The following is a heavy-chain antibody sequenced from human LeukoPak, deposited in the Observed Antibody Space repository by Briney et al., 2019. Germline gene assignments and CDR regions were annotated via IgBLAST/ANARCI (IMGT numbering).Heavy chain of an antibody. CDR1: GFTFSSYA. CDR2: ISYDGSNK. CDR3: AATEGIAADPYFDY. D-gene: IGHD6-13*01. Sequence: PGRSLRLSCAASGFTFSSYAMHWVRQAPGKGLEWVAVISYDGSNKYYADSVKGRFTISRDNSKNTLYLQMNSLRAEDTAVYYCAATEGIAADPYFDYWGQGTLVTVSS. J-gene: IGHJ4*02. V-gene: IGHV3-30-3*01.